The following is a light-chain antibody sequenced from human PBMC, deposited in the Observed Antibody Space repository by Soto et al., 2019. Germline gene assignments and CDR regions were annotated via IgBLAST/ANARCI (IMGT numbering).Light chain of an antibody. CDR1: QSISSY. Sequence: DIQMTQSPSSLSASVGDRVTITCRASQSISSYLTWYQQNPGKAPKFLIYVASSLQSGVPSRFSGSGSGTDFNITISLLQPEDFATYYCQQSYRTPYTFGQGTKLEI. V-gene: IGKV1-39*01. J-gene: IGKJ2*01. CDR3: QQSYRTPYT. CDR2: VAS.